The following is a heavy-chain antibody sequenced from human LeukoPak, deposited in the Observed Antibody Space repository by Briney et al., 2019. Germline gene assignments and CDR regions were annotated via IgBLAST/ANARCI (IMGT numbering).Heavy chain of an antibody. CDR1: GFTFDDYT. D-gene: IGHD3-22*01. J-gene: IGHJ4*02. V-gene: IGHV3-69-1*01. Sequence: GGSLRLSCAASGFTFDDYTMHWVRQAPGKGLEWVSLISWDGSINYGDSVKGRLTISRDNAEKSLYLHMDSLRGEDTVVYYCTRDVASSTYHFDSSGLLDYWGQGTLVTVSS. CDR2: ISWDGSI. CDR3: TRDVASSTYHFDSSGLLDY.